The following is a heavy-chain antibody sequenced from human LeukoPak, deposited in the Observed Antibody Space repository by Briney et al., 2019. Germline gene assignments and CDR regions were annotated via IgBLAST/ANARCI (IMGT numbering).Heavy chain of an antibody. D-gene: IGHD4-17*01. Sequence: PGGSLRLSCAASGFTFSSYGMHWVRQAPGKGLEWVAFIRYDGSNKYYADSVKGRFTIPRDNSKNTLYLQMNSLRAEDTAVYYCAKELPTVIYAFDIWGQGTMVTVSS. CDR3: AKELPTVIYAFDI. J-gene: IGHJ3*02. CDR1: GFTFSSYG. V-gene: IGHV3-30*02. CDR2: IRYDGSNK.